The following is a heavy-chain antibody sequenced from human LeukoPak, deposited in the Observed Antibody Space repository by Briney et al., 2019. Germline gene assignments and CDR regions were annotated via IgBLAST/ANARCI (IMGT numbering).Heavy chain of an antibody. Sequence: GSLRLSCEASGFSYSSYAMHWVRQAPGKGLEWVSGISASGVSTYYADSVKGRFTIARDNSKKKLYLQMNNLRVEDTAVYYCAKGKVNHDGAVDVWGQGTRVIVSS. CDR1: GFSYSSYA. V-gene: IGHV3-23*01. D-gene: IGHD1-14*01. J-gene: IGHJ3*01. CDR2: ISASGVST. CDR3: AKGKVNHDGAVDV.